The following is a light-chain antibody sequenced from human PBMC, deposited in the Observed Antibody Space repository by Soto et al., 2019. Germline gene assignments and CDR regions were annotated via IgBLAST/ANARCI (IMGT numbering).Light chain of an antibody. CDR3: ASYTRTTTLV. CDR2: DVN. J-gene: IGLJ2*01. CDR1: ISDIGGYNF. Sequence: QSALTQPASVSGSPGQSITISCTGTISDIGGYNFISWYQHHPGKAPKLVIYDVNNRPSGISYRFSGSKSGNTASLTISGLQAEDEADHNCASYTRTTTLVFGGGTKLTVL. V-gene: IGLV2-14*01.